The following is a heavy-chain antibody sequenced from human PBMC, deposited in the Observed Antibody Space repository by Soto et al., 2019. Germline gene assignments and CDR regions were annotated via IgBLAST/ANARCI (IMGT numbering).Heavy chain of an antibody. CDR1: GFTFSSYS. CDR3: ARDPPATAIPHDAFDI. V-gene: IGHV3-48*02. CDR2: ISSSSSTI. D-gene: IGHD2-2*02. J-gene: IGHJ3*02. Sequence: GESLRLSCAASGFTFSSYSMNWVRQAPGKGLEWVSYISSSSSTIYYADSVKGRFTISRDNAKNSLYLQMNSLRDEDTAVYYCARDPPATAIPHDAFDIWGQGTMVTVSS.